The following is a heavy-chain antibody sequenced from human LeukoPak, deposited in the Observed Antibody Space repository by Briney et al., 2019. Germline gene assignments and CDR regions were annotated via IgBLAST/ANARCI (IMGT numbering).Heavy chain of an antibody. V-gene: IGHV3-23*01. CDR1: GFTFRSYA. Sequence: GGSQRPSCAASGFTFRSYAMNWVRQAPGKGLEWVSTISSSGSSTYYAGSVKGRFTISRDNSKNTVYLLMNSLRAEDTAEYYCAKDGPASWGYFDYWGQGTLVTVSS. J-gene: IGHJ4*02. CDR3: AKDGPASWGYFDY. D-gene: IGHD3-16*01. CDR2: ISSSGSST.